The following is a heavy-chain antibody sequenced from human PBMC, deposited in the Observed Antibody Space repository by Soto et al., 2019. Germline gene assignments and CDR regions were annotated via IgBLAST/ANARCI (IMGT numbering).Heavy chain of an antibody. V-gene: IGHV4-4*07. CDR2: MYNSERT. CDR1: GGSISGYY. Sequence: QVQLQESGPGLVKPSENLSLTCTVSGGSISGYYWSWIRQPAGKGLEWIGRMYNSERTNYNPSLKSRVTMSMDTSKNHFSLKLTSVTAADTAVYFCAREPLAHSYFDFWGRGALVTVSS. J-gene: IGHJ4*02. CDR3: AREPLAHSYFDF.